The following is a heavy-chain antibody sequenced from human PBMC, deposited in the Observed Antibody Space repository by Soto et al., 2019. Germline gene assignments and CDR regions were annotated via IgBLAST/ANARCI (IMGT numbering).Heavy chain of an antibody. J-gene: IGHJ6*02. D-gene: IGHD6-6*01. CDR3: ARDGSRSSPEYYYYGMDV. CDR1: GGTFSSYA. Sequence: SVKVSCKASGGTFSSYAISWVRQAPGQGLEWMGGIIPIFGTANYAQKFQGRVTITADESTSTAYMELSSLRSEDTAVYYCARDGSRSSPEYYYYGMDVWGQGTTVTVSS. V-gene: IGHV1-69*13. CDR2: IIPIFGTA.